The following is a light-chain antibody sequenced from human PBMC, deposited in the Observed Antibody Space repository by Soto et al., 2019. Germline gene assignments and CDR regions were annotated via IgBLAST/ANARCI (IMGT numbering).Light chain of an antibody. Sequence: DIQMTQSPSSVSASVGDRVSITCRASQGISNWLAWYQQKPGRAPKLLIYTGSSLQSGVPSRFSGTGSGTDFTLIISSLQPEDVATYYCQQANSFPRTFGGGTKVEIK. J-gene: IGKJ4*01. CDR3: QQANSFPRT. V-gene: IGKV1-12*01. CDR2: TGS. CDR1: QGISNW.